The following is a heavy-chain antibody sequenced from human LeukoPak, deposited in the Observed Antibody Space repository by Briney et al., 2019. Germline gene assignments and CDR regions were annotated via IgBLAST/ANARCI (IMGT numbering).Heavy chain of an antibody. CDR3: ARSGYSSSWYAQNWFDP. CDR2: IYHSGST. V-gene: IGHV4-30-2*01. J-gene: IGHJ5*02. CDR1: NGSISSGDYY. D-gene: IGHD6-13*01. Sequence: SQTLSLTCTVSNGSISSGDYYWSWIRQPPGKGLEWIGYIYHSGSTYYNPSLKSRVTISVDRSKNQFSLKLSSVTAADTAVYYCARSGYSSSWYAQNWFDPWGQGTLVTVSS.